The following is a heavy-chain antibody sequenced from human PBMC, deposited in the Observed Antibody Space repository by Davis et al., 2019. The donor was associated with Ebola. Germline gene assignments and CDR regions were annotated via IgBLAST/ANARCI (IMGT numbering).Heavy chain of an antibody. J-gene: IGHJ4*02. CDR2: ISYDGSNK. Sequence: GGSLRLSCAASGFTFSSYGMHWVRQAPGKGLEWVAVISYDGSNKYYADSVKGRFTISRDNSKNTLYLQMNSLRAEDTAVYYCARKVQNWGQGTLVTVSS. D-gene: IGHD1-1*01. CDR1: GFTFSSYG. CDR3: ARKVQN. V-gene: IGHV3-30*03.